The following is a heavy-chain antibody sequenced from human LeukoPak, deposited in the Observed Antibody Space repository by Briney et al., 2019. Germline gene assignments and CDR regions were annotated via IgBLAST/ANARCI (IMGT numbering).Heavy chain of an antibody. CDR1: KFTFRSYW. D-gene: IGHD3-10*01. J-gene: IGHJ5*02. CDR3: ARVLLGSWDWFDP. Sequence: PGGFLRLSCAASKFTFRSYWMHWVRQAPGKGLVWVSRINPDGGTTNYADSVKGRFTISRDNAKNTLCLQMNSLRAEDTAVYYCARVLLGSWDWFDPWGQGTLVTVSS. V-gene: IGHV3-74*01. CDR2: INPDGGTT.